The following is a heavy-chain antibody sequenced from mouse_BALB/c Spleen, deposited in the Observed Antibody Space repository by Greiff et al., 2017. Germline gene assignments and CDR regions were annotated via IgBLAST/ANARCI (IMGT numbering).Heavy chain of an antibody. V-gene: IGHV1-54*01. Sequence: VQLQESGAELVRPGTSVKVSCKASGYAFTNYLIEWVKQRPGQGLEWIGVINPGSGGTNYNEKFKGKATLTADKSSSTAYMQLSSLTSDDSAVYFCARGGIRTWFAYWGQGTLVTVSA. CDR1: GYAFTNYL. J-gene: IGHJ3*01. CDR3: ARGGIRTWFAY. CDR2: INPGSGGT.